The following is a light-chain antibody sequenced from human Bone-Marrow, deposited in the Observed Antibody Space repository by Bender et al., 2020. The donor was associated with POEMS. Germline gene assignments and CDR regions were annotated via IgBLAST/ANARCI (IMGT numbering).Light chain of an antibody. CDR1: SSDVGGYNY. V-gene: IGLV2-14*03. CDR2: DVS. CDR3: CSYAGSSTFDVM. Sequence: QSALTQPASVSGSPGQSIIISCTGTSSDVGGYNYVSWYQQHPGKAPKLMIYDVSNRPSGVSIRFSGSKSGNTASLTISGLQADDEADYYCCSYAGSSTFDVMFGGGTKLTVL. J-gene: IGLJ3*02.